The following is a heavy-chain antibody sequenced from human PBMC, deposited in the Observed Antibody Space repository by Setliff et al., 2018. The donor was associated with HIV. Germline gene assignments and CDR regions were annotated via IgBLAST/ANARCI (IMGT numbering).Heavy chain of an antibody. CDR3: ARHGQYGSGNYYNRPFDY. CDR1: GYSFTNYW. V-gene: IGHV5-51*01. J-gene: IGHJ4*02. CDR2: IYPGDSDT. Sequence: GESLKISCKGSGYSFTNYWIAWLRQMPGKGLEYMGIIYPGDSDTRYSPSFQGQVTISADKSINTAYLQWSRLKASDTAMYYRARHGQYGSGNYYNRPFDYWGQGTLVTVSS. D-gene: IGHD3-10*01.